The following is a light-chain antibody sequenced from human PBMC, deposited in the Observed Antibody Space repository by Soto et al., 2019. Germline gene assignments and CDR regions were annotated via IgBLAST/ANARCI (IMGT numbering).Light chain of an antibody. CDR3: AAWDDSLNGWV. J-gene: IGLJ3*02. CDR1: TSNFGGNS. CDR2: SNN. Sequence: QSVLTQPPSASGTPGQRVIISCSGSTSNFGGNSANWYQQFPGTAPKVLIYSNNQRPSGVPDRFSGSKSGTSASLAISGLQSEDEADYYCAAWDDSLNGWVFGGGTKPPS. V-gene: IGLV1-44*01.